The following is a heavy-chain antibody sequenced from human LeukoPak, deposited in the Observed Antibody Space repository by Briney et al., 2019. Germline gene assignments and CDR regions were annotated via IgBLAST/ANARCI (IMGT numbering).Heavy chain of an antibody. V-gene: IGHV3-74*01. Sequence: GGSLRLSCAASGFTFSSYWMHWVRQVPGKGLVWVSRITSDGSDTIYADSVKGRFTISRDNAKNTLYLQMNSLRAEDTALYCCSRDRRTWFDPWGQGTLVTVSS. CDR1: GFTFSSYW. J-gene: IGHJ5*02. CDR2: ITSDGSDT. CDR3: SRDRRTWFDP.